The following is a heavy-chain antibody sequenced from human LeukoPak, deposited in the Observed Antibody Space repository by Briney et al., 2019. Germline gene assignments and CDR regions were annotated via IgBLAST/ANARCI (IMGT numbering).Heavy chain of an antibody. J-gene: IGHJ6*03. CDR1: GGSISSSSYY. V-gene: IGHV4-39*01. CDR2: IYYSGST. Sequence: SQTLSLTCTVSGGSISSSSYYWAWIRQPPGKGLEWIGSIYYSGSTYYNPSLKSRVTISVDTSKNQFSLKLSSVTAADTAVYYCARLRGIAVAGTWLDYYYYYMDVWGKGTTVTVSS. CDR3: ARLRGIAVAGTWLDYYYYYMDV. D-gene: IGHD6-19*01.